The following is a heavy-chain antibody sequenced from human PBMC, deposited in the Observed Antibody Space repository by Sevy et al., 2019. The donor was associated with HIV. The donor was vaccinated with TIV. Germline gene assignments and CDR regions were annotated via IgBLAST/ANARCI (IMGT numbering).Heavy chain of an antibody. CDR3: ATDGYNTLKDYGGNSGFYYYYGMDV. CDR1: GYTLTELS. D-gene: IGHD4-17*01. V-gene: IGHV1-24*01. CDR2: FDPEDGET. Sequence: ASVKVSCKVSGYTLTELSMHWVRQAPGKGLEWMGGFDPEDGETIYAQKFQGRVTMTEDTSTDTAYMELSSLRSEDTAVYYCATDGYNTLKDYGGNSGFYYYYGMDVWGQRTTVTVSS. J-gene: IGHJ6*02.